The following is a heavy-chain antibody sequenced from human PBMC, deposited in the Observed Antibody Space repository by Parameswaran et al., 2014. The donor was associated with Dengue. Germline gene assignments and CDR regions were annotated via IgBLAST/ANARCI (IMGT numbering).Heavy chain of an antibody. CDR2: IIPIFGTA. J-gene: IGHJ6*02. V-gene: IGHV1-69*01. D-gene: IGHD1-1*01. Sequence: WVRQAPGQGLEWMGGIIPIFGTANYAQNFQGRVTIIADESTNTAYMELSSLRSEDTAVYYCARERKDTTMGLRLSYYYYYGMDVWGQGTTVTVSS. CDR3: ARERKDTTMGLRLSYYYYYGMDV.